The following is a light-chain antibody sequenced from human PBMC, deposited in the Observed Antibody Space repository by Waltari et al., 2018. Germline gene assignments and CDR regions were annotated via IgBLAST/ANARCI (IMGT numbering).Light chain of an antibody. CDR1: QNINSN. Sequence: EIVMTQSPATLSVSPGEGATLSCRASQNINSNLAWYQQQPGQTPRLLIYGASTRAIGIPARFSGIGSGTEFTLTISSLQSEDFALYYCQQYNNWPPWTFGQGTKVEIK. J-gene: IGKJ1*01. CDR3: QQYNNWPPWT. CDR2: GAS. V-gene: IGKV3D-15*01.